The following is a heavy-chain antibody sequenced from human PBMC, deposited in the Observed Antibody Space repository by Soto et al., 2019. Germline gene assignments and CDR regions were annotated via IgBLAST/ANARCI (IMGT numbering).Heavy chain of an antibody. J-gene: IGHJ5*02. CDR2: VYSSGGT. CDR1: GGSMTSYY. D-gene: IGHD3-3*01. Sequence: SSETLSLTCTVSGGSMTSYYWTWIRQPAGKGLEWIGRVYSSGGTHYNPSLKSRVTISLDTSKNQFSLRLLSVTDADTAVYFCARGQRFSDWFDPWGQGTFVTVSS. CDR3: ARGQRFSDWFDP. V-gene: IGHV4-4*07.